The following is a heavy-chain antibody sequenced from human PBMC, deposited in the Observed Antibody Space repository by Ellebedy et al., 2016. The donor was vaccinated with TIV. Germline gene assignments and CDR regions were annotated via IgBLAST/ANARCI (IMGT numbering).Heavy chain of an antibody. V-gene: IGHV4-61*08. D-gene: IGHD2-2*01. Sequence: SETLSLXCTVSGGSVSSRAYYWSWIRQPPGKGLEWIGYIHYSGSTSYNPSLKSRVTMSVDTSKNQFSLKLSSVTAADTAVYYCARCPCYCSSTSCKKRNYYYYYMDVWGKGTTVTVSS. J-gene: IGHJ6*03. CDR3: ARCPCYCSSTSCKKRNYYYYYMDV. CDR2: IHYSGST. CDR1: GGSVSSRAYY.